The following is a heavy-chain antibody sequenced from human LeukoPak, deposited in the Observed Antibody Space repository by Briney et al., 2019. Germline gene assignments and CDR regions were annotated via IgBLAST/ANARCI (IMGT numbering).Heavy chain of an antibody. CDR1: GGSISSGYY. Sequence: SQTLSLTCTVSGGSISSGYYWGWIRQPPGKGLEWIGSIYHSGSTYYNPSLKSRVTISVDTSKNQFSLKLSSVTAADTAVYYCATPGVVLTSWGQGTLVTVSS. CDR3: ATPGVVLTS. V-gene: IGHV4-38-2*02. J-gene: IGHJ4*02. D-gene: IGHD2-15*01. CDR2: IYHSGST.